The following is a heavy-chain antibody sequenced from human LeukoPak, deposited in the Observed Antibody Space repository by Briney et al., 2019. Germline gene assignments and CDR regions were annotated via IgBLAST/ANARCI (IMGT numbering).Heavy chain of an antibody. CDR2: IYSGGST. Sequence: PGGSLRLSCAASGFTVSSNYMSWVRQAPGKGLECVSVIYSGGSTYYADSVKGRFTISRDNSKNTLYLQMNSLRAEDTAVYYCARAGWIQLWSYFDYWGQGTLVTVSS. CDR3: ARAGWIQLWSYFDY. J-gene: IGHJ4*02. V-gene: IGHV3-53*01. CDR1: GFTVSSNY. D-gene: IGHD5-18*01.